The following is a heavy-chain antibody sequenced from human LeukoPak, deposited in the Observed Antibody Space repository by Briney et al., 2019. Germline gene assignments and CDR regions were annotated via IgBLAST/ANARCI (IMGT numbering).Heavy chain of an antibody. J-gene: IGHJ5*02. CDR2: INPNSGGT. D-gene: IGHD5-24*01. V-gene: IGHV1-2*06. CDR1: GYTFTGCY. CDR3: ARDEGRYKNLVGFDP. Sequence: GASVKVSCRASGYTFTGCYMHWVRQAPGQGLEWMGRINPNSGGTNYAQKFQGRVTMTRDTSISTAYMELSRLRSDDTAVYYCARDEGRYKNLVGFDPWGQGTLVTVSS.